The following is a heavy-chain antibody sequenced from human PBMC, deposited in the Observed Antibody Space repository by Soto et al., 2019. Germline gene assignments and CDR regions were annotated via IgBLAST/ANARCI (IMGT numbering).Heavy chain of an antibody. CDR1: GGSISSYY. V-gene: IGHV4-59*01. J-gene: IGHJ4*02. CDR3: ATGRVYFGSEY. D-gene: IGHD3-10*01. CDR2: IYYSGST. Sequence: SETLSLTCTVSGGSISSYYWSWIRHPPGKGLEWIEYIYYSGSTHYNPSLKSRITISLDTSKNQFSLRLSSVSAADTAVYYCATGRVYFGSEYWGQGTLVTVSS.